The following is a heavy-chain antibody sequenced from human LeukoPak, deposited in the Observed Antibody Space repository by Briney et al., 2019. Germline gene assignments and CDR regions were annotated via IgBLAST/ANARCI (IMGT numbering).Heavy chain of an antibody. CDR3: AKDLELAPFDY. CDR1: GFTVSSNY. V-gene: IGHV3-53*05. J-gene: IGHJ4*02. D-gene: IGHD1-26*01. Sequence: GGSLRLSCAASGFTVSSNYMSRVRQAPGKGLEWVSVIYSGGSTYYADSVKGRFTISRDNSKDTLYLQMNSLGAEDTAVYYCAKDLELAPFDYWGQGTLVTVSS. CDR2: IYSGGST.